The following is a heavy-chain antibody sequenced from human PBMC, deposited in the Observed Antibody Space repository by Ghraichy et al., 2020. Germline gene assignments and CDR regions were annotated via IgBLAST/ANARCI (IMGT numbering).Heavy chain of an antibody. CDR1: GFTFKNYA. Sequence: LSLTCAASGFTFKNYAMSWVRQAPGKGLEWVSGISGNGATTYYADSVKGRFTISRDNTENTLILHMSLLRSDDTGVYYCAKCSQVFNMVLGLIPYYYSWGQGTLVIGSS. J-gene: IGHJ4*02. CDR3: AKCSQVFNMVLGLIPYYYS. D-gene: IGHD3-10*01. V-gene: IGHV3-23*01. CDR2: ISGNGATT.